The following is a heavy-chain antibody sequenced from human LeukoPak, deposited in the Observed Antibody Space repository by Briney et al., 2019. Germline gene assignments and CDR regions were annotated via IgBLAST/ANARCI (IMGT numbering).Heavy chain of an antibody. D-gene: IGHD3-10*01. CDR1: GFTFSNYG. V-gene: IGHV3-21*01. Sequence: GGSLRLSCAASGFTFSNYGMNWVRQAPGKGLEWVSTISSTSGYIYYADSVKGRFTISRDNAKNSLYLQMNSLRAEDTAVYYCARDSGRSNNDFDYWGQGTLVTVSS. CDR3: ARDSGRSNNDFDY. J-gene: IGHJ4*02. CDR2: ISSTSGYI.